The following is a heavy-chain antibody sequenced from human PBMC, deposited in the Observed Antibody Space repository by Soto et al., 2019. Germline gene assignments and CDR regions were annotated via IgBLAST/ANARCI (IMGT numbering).Heavy chain of an antibody. Sequence: QVQLVQSGAEVKKPGASVKVSCKASGYTFTSYYMHWVRQAPGQGLEWMGIINPSGGSTSYAQKFQGRVTMTRDTSTSPVYMELSSLRSEDTAVYYCARVAHSSSWTRSNFFDYWGQGTLVTVSS. CDR1: GYTFTSYY. CDR2: INPSGGST. J-gene: IGHJ4*02. V-gene: IGHV1-46*01. CDR3: ARVAHSSSWTRSNFFDY. D-gene: IGHD6-13*01.